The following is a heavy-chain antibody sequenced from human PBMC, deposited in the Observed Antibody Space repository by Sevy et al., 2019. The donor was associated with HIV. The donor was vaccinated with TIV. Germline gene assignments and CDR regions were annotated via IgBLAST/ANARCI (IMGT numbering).Heavy chain of an antibody. CDR2: ISSSSSHI. J-gene: IGHJ6*02. Sequence: GGSLRLSCAASGFTFSSYAMNWVRQAPGKGLEWVSSISSSSSHIYAADSLKGRFTISRDNAQNSLFLQMNSLRAEDTAIYYCARVAADDPDFYYYGMDVWGQGTTVTVSS. CDR3: ARVAADDPDFYYYGMDV. CDR1: GFTFSSYA. D-gene: IGHD6-13*01. V-gene: IGHV3-21*01.